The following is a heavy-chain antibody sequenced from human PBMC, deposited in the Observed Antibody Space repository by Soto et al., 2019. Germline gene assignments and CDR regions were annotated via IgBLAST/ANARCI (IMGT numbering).Heavy chain of an antibody. Sequence: GSLRLSCAASGFTFSSYAMHWVRQAPGKGLEWVALISYDGSDKDYADSVKGRFTISRDNSRNTLFLQMNSLRAEDTAVYYCAIVVPAAMGGWFDPWGQGTLVTVS. D-gene: IGHD2-2*01. CDR1: GFTFSSYA. CDR3: AIVVPAAMGGWFDP. V-gene: IGHV3-30-3*01. J-gene: IGHJ5*02. CDR2: ISYDGSDK.